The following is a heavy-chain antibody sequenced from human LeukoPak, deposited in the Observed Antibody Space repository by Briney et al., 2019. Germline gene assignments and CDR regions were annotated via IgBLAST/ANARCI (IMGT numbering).Heavy chain of an antibody. CDR2: MSPNSGNT. J-gene: IGHJ4*02. Sequence: ASVKVSCKASGYTFTSYDINWVRQTTGQRLEWMGWMSPNSGNTGYAQKFQGRVTMTRDNSMSTAYMELSSLSSEDTAVYYCARALSGCILCFDYWGQGTLVTVSS. V-gene: IGHV1-8*01. CDR1: GYTFTSYD. D-gene: IGHD6-19*01. CDR3: ARALSGCILCFDY.